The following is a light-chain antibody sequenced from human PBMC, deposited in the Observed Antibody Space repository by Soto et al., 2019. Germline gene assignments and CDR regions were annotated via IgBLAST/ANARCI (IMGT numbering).Light chain of an antibody. CDR2: DVS. CDR1: SSDGGGYNY. J-gene: IGLJ1*01. CDR3: SSYTSSSTSYV. Sequence: QSALTQPASVSGSPGQSITISCTGTSSDGGGYNYVSWYQQHPGKAPKLMIYDVSNRPSGVSNRFSGSKSGNTASLTISGLQAEDEADHYCSSYTSSSTSYVFGTGTKVTVL. V-gene: IGLV2-14*01.